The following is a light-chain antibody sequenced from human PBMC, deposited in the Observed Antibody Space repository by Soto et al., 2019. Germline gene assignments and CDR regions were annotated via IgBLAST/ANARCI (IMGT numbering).Light chain of an antibody. V-gene: IGLV2-14*01. Sequence: QAVVTQPASVSGSPGQSITISCTGTSSDVGNFNSVSWYRQHPDKAPELMIYEVTNRPSGVSNRFSGSKSGNTASLTISGLQAEDGADYYCSSYTTSTTVVFGGGTKLTVL. J-gene: IGLJ2*01. CDR1: SSDVGNFNS. CDR2: EVT. CDR3: SSYTTSTTVV.